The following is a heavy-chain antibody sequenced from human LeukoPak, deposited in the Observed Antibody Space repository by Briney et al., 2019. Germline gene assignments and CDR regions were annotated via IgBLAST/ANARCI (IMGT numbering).Heavy chain of an antibody. CDR1: GGSFSGYY. CDR3: ARRAKWALDY. Sequence: TSETLSLTCAVYGGSFSGYYWSWIRQPPGKGLEWIGEINHSGSTNYNPSLKSRVTISVDTSKDQFSLKLSSVTAADTAVYYCARRAKWALDYWGQGTLVTVSS. CDR2: INHSGST. V-gene: IGHV4-34*01. J-gene: IGHJ4*02. D-gene: IGHD1-26*01.